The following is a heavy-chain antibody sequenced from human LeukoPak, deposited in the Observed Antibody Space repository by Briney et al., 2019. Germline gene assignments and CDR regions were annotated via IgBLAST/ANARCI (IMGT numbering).Heavy chain of an antibody. CDR1: GGSISSYY. D-gene: IGHD3-22*01. CDR3: ARDKYYYDSSGSIRFDY. V-gene: IGHV4-4*07. J-gene: IGHJ4*02. CDR2: IYTSGST. Sequence: SETLSLTCTVSGGSISSYYWSWIRQPAGKGLEWIGRIYTSGSTNYNPSLKGRVTMSVDTSKNQFSLKLSSVTAADTAVYYCARDKYYYDSSGSIRFDYWGQGTLVTVSS.